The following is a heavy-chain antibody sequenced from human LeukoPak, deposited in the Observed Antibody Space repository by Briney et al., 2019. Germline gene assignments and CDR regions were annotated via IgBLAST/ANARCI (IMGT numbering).Heavy chain of an antibody. J-gene: IGHJ6*03. CDR1: GYTFTSYD. CDR3: ARNGSGTYYNGPDCYMDV. V-gene: IGHV1-18*01. Sequence: GASVKVSCKASGYTFTSYDISWVRQAPGQGLEWMGCISTHNGNTKYAQKLQGRVTMTTDTSTSTAYMELRSLRSDDRALYYCARNGSGTYYNGPDCYMDVWGKGTTVIVSS. D-gene: IGHD3-10*01. CDR2: ISTHNGNT.